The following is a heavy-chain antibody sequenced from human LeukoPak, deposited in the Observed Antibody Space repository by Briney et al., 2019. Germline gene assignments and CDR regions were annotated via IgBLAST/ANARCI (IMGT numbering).Heavy chain of an antibody. D-gene: IGHD3-22*01. J-gene: IGHJ4*02. CDR3: AVNYYDSSGYYYW. CDR2: TYYRSKWYN. Sequence: SQTLSLTCAISGDSVSSNSAAWNWIRQSPSRGLEWLGRTYYRSKWYNDYAVSVESRITVNPDTSKNQFSLQLNSVTPEDTAVYYCAVNYYDSSGYYYWWGQGTLVTVSS. CDR1: GDSVSSNSAA. V-gene: IGHV6-1*01.